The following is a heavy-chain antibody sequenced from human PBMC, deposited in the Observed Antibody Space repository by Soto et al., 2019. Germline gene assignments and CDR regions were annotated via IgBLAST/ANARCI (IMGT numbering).Heavy chain of an antibody. J-gene: IGHJ6*02. D-gene: IGHD2-8*01. CDR3: AKGGRMVLIPIDV. Sequence: QLLESGVGLVQTGGSLRLSCTDSGFTFSNYAMSWVRQAPGKGLEWVSGIRSSGESTYYADSVKGRLTISRDNSKNMMYLQINSLRSEDTAVYDFAKGGRMVLIPIDVWGQGTTVTVYS. CDR1: GFTFSNYA. CDR2: IRSSGEST. V-gene: IGHV3-23*01.